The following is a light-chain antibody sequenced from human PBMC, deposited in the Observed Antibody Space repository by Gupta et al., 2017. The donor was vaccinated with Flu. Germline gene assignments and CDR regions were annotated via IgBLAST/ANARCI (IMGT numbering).Light chain of an antibody. V-gene: IGLV2-23*01. Sequence: QSALTQPASVSGSPGQSLTISCPGTSSDVGIYNLVSWYQQYPGKAPKLMIYEGSKRPSGVSNRFSGSKSGNTASLTISGLQADDEADYYCCSYAGSGTYYVFGTGTKVTVL. CDR2: EGS. CDR3: CSYAGSGTYYV. CDR1: SSDVGIYNL. J-gene: IGLJ1*01.